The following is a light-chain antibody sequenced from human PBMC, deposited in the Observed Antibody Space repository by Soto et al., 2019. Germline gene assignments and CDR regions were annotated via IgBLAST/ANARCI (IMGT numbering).Light chain of an antibody. Sequence: SYELIQPLSVSVTQGQTATITCGEGDIREKNVHWYQQRPGQAPVLVIYKDNNRPSGIPQRFSGSNSGNTATLTIRRAQVGDEADYFCQLCAGTTVIFGGGTKLTVL. CDR1: DIREKN. CDR2: KDN. J-gene: IGLJ2*01. CDR3: QLCAGTTVI. V-gene: IGLV3-9*01.